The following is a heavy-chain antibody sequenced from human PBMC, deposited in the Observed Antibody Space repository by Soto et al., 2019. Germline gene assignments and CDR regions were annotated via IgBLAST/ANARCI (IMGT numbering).Heavy chain of an antibody. V-gene: IGHV3-23*01. CDR3: AKEGRSGDFANYYYMDV. CDR2: ISGSGGST. Sequence: GGSLRLSCAASGFTFSSYAMSWVRQAPGKGLEWVSAISGSGGSTYYADSVKGRFTISRDNSKNTLYLQMNSLRAEDTAVYYCAKEGRSGDFANYYYMDVWGKGTTVTVSS. J-gene: IGHJ6*03. D-gene: IGHD4-17*01. CDR1: GFTFSSYA.